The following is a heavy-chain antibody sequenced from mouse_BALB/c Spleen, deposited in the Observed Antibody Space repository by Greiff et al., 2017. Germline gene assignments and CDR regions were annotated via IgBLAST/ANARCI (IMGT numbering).Heavy chain of an antibody. Sequence: EVQRVESGPSLVKPSQTLSLTCSVTGDSITSGYWNWIRKFPGNKLEYMGYISYSGSTYYNPSLKSRISITRDTSKNQYYLQLNSVTTEDTATYYCARYGYDAGYAMDYWGQGTSVTVSS. J-gene: IGHJ4*01. CDR1: GDSITSGY. CDR2: ISYSGST. V-gene: IGHV3-8*02. D-gene: IGHD2-2*01. CDR3: ARYGYDAGYAMDY.